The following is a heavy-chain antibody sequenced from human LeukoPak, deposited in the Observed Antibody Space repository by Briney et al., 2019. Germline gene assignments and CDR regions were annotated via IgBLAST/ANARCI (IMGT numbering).Heavy chain of an antibody. V-gene: IGHV4-59*08. J-gene: IGHJ3*02. CDR3: ARRRFSDGDNDAFDI. Sequence: SETLSLTCTISRGSLSSYYRSWIRQSPGRGPWWIGYIYCSGGTNYNPSLQSRVTISEDKSTSQFSLKVRSVTAADTAVYYCARRRFSDGDNDAFDIWGQGTMVTVSS. CDR1: RGSLSSYY. D-gene: IGHD5-24*01. CDR2: IYCSGGT.